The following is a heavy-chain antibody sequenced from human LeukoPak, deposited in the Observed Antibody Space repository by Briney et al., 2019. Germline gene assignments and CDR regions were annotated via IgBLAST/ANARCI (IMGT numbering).Heavy chain of an antibody. V-gene: IGHV4-39*07. CDR2: IYYSGST. CDR1: GGSISSSSYY. J-gene: IGHJ4*02. CDR3: ARVGGSSGYYPFDY. D-gene: IGHD3-22*01. Sequence: PSETLSLTCTVSGGSISSSSYYWGWIRQPPWKGLEWIGSIYYSGSTNYNPSLKSRVTISVDTSKNQFSLKLSSVTAADTAVYYCARVGGSSGYYPFDYWGQGTLVTVSS.